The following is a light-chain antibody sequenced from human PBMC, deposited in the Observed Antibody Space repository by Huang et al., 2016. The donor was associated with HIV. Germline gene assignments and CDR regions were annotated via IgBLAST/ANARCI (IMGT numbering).Light chain of an antibody. CDR2: GAS. V-gene: IGKV3-15*01. Sequence: EIVLTQSPATLSVSPGERATLSCRASQSISTYLAWYQHKPAQAPRLLIYGASTRASGRPARFSGSGSGTEFTLTISSLQSEDFAVYYCQQYNNWPPEVTFGPGTKVDIK. CDR3: QQYNNWPPEVT. CDR1: QSISTY. J-gene: IGKJ3*01.